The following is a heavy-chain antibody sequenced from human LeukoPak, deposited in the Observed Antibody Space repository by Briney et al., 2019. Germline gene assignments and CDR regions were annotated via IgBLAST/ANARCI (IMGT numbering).Heavy chain of an antibody. J-gene: IGHJ4*02. V-gene: IGHV3-30*04. D-gene: IGHD2-21*02. Sequence: PGRSLRLSCAASGFTFSSYAMHWVSQAPGKGLEWVAVISYDGSNKYYADSVKGRFTISRDNSKNTLYLQMNSLRAEDTAVYYCARAYCGGDCYLDYWGQGTLVTVSS. CDR2: ISYDGSNK. CDR3: ARAYCGGDCYLDY. CDR1: GFTFSSYA.